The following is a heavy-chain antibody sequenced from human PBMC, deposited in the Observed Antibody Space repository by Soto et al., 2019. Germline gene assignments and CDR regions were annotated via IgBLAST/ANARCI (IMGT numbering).Heavy chain of an antibody. Sequence: RGSLRLSCAASGFTFCSYGMHWVRQAPGKGLEWVAVISYDGSNKYYADSVKGRFTISRDNSKNTLYLQMNSLRAEDTAVYYCALLPVATIPYFDYWGQGTLVTVSS. CDR3: ALLPVATIPYFDY. D-gene: IGHD5-12*01. CDR2: ISYDGSNK. V-gene: IGHV3-30*03. J-gene: IGHJ4*02. CDR1: GFTFCSYG.